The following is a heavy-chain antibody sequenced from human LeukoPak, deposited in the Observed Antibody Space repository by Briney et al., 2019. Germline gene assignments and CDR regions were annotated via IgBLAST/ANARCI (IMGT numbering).Heavy chain of an antibody. CDR3: AREGDTYGVSLMAWFDP. V-gene: IGHV1-8*01. CDR1: GYTFTSYD. Sequence: ASVKVSCKASGYTFTSYDINWVRQATGQGLEWVGWMNPNSGNTGYAQKFQGRVTMTRNTSISTAYMELSSLRSEDTAVYYCAREGDTYGVSLMAWFDPWGQGTLATVSS. D-gene: IGHD4-17*01. J-gene: IGHJ5*02. CDR2: MNPNSGNT.